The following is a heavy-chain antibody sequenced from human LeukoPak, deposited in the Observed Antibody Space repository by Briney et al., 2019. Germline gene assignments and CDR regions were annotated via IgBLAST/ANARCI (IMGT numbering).Heavy chain of an antibody. V-gene: IGHV4-59*08. CDR2: IYYSGST. CDR3: ARHSGGSYTVFDY. CDR1: GGSISSYY. D-gene: IGHD1-26*01. J-gene: IGHJ4*02. Sequence: PSETLSLTCTVSGGSISSYYWSWIRQPPGKGLEWIGYIYYSGSTNYNPSPKSRVTISVDTSKNQFSLKLSSVTAADTAVYYCARHSGGSYTVFDYWGQGTLVTVSS.